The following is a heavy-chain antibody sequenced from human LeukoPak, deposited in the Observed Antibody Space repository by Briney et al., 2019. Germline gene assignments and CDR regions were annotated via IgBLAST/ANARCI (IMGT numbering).Heavy chain of an antibody. V-gene: IGHV3-30*18. D-gene: IGHD6-13*01. CDR3: AKDRGQQLVKDYYYYSMDV. Sequence: GGSLRLSCAASGFTFSSYGMHWVRQAPGKGLEWVAVISYDGSNKYYADSVKGRFTISRGNSKNTLYLQMNSLRAEDTAVYYCAKDRGQQLVKDYYYYSMDVWGQGTTVTVSS. J-gene: IGHJ6*02. CDR1: GFTFSSYG. CDR2: ISYDGSNK.